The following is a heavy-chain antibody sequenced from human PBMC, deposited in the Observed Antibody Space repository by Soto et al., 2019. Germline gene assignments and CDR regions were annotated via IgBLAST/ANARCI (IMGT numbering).Heavy chain of an antibody. CDR2: MYPGDSDT. Sequence: GESLRISCSGSGYDFNTNWFGSVLQLPGRGLEWVGIMYPGDSDTRYNPSLQGHVTLSVDVTVSTAFLQWRSLETSDTGMYFCARLPRDCNKTSCYYADHWGQGTQVTVSS. V-gene: IGHV5-51*01. CDR3: ARLPRDCNKTSCYYADH. D-gene: IGHD3-3*01. CDR1: GYDFNTNW. J-gene: IGHJ4*02.